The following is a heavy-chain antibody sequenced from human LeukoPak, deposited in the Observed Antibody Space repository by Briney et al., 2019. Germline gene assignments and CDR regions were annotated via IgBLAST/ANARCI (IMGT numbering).Heavy chain of an antibody. CDR3: ARSIGDYPTNYYFDY. Sequence: GASVKVSCKASGYTFTSYYMHWVRQAPGQGLEWMGIINPNVGSTTYAQKFQGRVTMTRDTSTSTVYMELSSLRSEDTAVFYCARSIGDYPTNYYFDYWGQGTLVTVSS. CDR1: GYTFTSYY. CDR2: INPNVGST. J-gene: IGHJ4*02. D-gene: IGHD2-21*01. V-gene: IGHV1-46*01.